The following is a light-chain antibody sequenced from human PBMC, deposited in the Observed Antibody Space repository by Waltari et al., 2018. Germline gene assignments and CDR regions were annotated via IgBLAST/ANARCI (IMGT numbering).Light chain of an antibody. CDR3: QQYYSTPPWT. J-gene: IGKJ2*02. V-gene: IGKV1-NL1*01. CDR1: QGIRNS. Sequence: IQMTQSPSSLSASVGNRVIITCRPSQGIRNSLALYQQKPGNAPKLLVYGSSTLQIGVPSRFSGRGSGTDDTLTISSLQPEDFATYYCQQYYSTPPWTFGQATKLEIK. CDR2: GSS.